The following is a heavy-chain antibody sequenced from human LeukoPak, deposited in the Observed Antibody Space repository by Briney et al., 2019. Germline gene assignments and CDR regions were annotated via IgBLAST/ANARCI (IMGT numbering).Heavy chain of an antibody. CDR3: ARGKRWLQSL. CDR2: ISYDGSNK. CDR1: GFTFSSYA. Sequence: PGGSLRLSCAASGFTFSSYAMHWVRQAPGKGLEWVAVISYDGSNKYYADSVKGRFTISRDNSKNTLYLQMNSLRAEDTAVYYCARGKRWLQSLWGQGTLVTVSS. V-gene: IGHV3-30-3*01. D-gene: IGHD5-24*01. J-gene: IGHJ4*02.